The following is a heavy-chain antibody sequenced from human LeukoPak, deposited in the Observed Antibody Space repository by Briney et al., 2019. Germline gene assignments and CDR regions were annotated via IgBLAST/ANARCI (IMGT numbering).Heavy chain of an antibody. D-gene: IGHD2-21*01. J-gene: IGHJ4*02. CDR1: GFTFNYAW. CDR3: AADSPVSMAHSFDY. V-gene: IGHV3-15*01. CDR2: IKSTNDGGTI. Sequence: GGSLRLSCAASGFTFNYAWMSWARQAPGKGLEWVGRIKSTNDGGTIDYAAPVKDGFTISRDDSETTLYLQMNGLKTEDTAVYFCAADSPVSMAHSFDYWGQGILVTVSS.